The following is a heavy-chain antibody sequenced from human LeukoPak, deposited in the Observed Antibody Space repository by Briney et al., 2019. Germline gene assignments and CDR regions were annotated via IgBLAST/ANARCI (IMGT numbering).Heavy chain of an antibody. V-gene: IGHV1-69*04. CDR1: GGTFSSYA. CDR3: ARFAEGYDFWSGYEEGKGCFDY. CDR2: IIPILGIA. D-gene: IGHD3-3*01. Sequence: SVKVSCKASGGTFSSYAISWVRQAPGQGLEWMGRIIPILGIANYAQKFQGRVTITADKSTSTAYMELSSLRSEDTAVYYCARFAEGYDFWSGYEEGKGCFDYWGQGTLVTVSS. J-gene: IGHJ4*02.